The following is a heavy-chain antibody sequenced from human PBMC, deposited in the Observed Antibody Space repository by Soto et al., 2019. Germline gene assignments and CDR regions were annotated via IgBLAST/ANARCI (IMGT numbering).Heavy chain of an antibody. D-gene: IGHD1-1*01. V-gene: IGHV1-2*02. CDR3: ARAATASNNWFDP. Sequence: GASAKVSCKTSGYTFTGYSVHWVRQAPGQGLEWLGWINPNSGGTDYAQKFLGRVILTRDVSITTAYMEVTSLRSDDTAVYYCARAATASNNWFDPWGQGTLVTVSS. CDR2: INPNSGGT. J-gene: IGHJ5*02. CDR1: GYTFTGYS.